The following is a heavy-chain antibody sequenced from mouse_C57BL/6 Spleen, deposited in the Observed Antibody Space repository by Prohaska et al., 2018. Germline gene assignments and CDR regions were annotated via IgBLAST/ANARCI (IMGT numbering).Heavy chain of an antibody. Sequence: EVQLLETGGGLVQPGGSRGLSCEGSGFTFSGFWMSWVRQTPGKTLEWIGYINSDGSAINYAPSIKDRFTIFRDNDKSTLYLQMSNVRSEDTATYFCMRGTGWYFDYWGQGTTLTVSS. J-gene: IGHJ2*01. CDR3: MRGTGWYFDY. D-gene: IGHD1-1*02. CDR1: GFTFSGFW. V-gene: IGHV11-2*01. CDR2: INSDGSAI.